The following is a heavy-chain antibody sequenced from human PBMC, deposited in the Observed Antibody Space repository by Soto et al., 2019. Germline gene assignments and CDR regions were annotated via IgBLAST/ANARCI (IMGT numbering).Heavy chain of an antibody. Sequence: QDQLVQSGAEVKKPGASVTVSCKASGYSFTNYGITWVRQAPGQGLEWLGWISAFNGNTHYAQKVQGRVTMTTDASTSTAYMELRSLRSDDTAVYYCARDRGVAPPVAGNTHYYYYMGVWGKGTTVTVSS. CDR1: GYSFTNYG. CDR2: ISAFNGNT. D-gene: IGHD6-19*01. CDR3: ARDRGVAPPVAGNTHYYYYMGV. J-gene: IGHJ6*03. V-gene: IGHV1-18*01.